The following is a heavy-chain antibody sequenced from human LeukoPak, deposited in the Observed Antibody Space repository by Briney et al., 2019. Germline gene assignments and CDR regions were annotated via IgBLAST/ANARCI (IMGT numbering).Heavy chain of an antibody. J-gene: IGHJ4*02. CDR2: IKQDGSEK. D-gene: IGHD6-13*01. CDR1: EFIFSGYW. CDR3: ARDGFVGAADY. V-gene: IGHV3-7*01. Sequence: GGSLRLSCAASEFIFSGYWRNWVRQAPGKGLEWVANIKQDGSEKQYVDSVRVRFTLSRDNAQNSLYLQMNSLRVEDPAVYYCARDGFVGAADYWGQGTLVTVSS.